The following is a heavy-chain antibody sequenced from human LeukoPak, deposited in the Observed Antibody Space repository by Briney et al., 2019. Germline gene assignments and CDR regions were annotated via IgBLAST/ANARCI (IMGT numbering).Heavy chain of an antibody. Sequence: GGSLRLSCAASGFTVSSNYMSWVRHAPGKGLEWVSVIYSGGSTYYADSVKGRFTISRDNSKNTLYLQMNSLRAEDTAVYYCARDLVRFGELFFDYWGQGTLVTVSS. D-gene: IGHD3-10*01. CDR1: GFTVSSNY. V-gene: IGHV3-53*01. CDR3: ARDLVRFGELFFDY. J-gene: IGHJ4*02. CDR2: IYSGGST.